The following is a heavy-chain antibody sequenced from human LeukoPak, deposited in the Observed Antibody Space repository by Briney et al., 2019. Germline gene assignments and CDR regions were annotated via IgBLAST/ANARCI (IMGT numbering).Heavy chain of an antibody. CDR2: INGDGSST. CDR1: GFTFRTYW. V-gene: IGHV3-74*01. CDR3: ASALGGQGGH. D-gene: IGHD1-26*01. J-gene: IGHJ4*02. Sequence: GGSLRLSCAASGFTFRTYWMHWVRRVPGKGLVWVSHINGDGSSTNYADSVKGRFTISRDNAKNTLFLQMNSLRADDTAVYFCASALGGQGGHWGQGTLVTVSS.